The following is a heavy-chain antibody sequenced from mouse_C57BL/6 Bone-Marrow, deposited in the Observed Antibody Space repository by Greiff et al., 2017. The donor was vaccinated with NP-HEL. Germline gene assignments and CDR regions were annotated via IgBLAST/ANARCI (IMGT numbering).Heavy chain of an antibody. CDR2: INYDGSST. D-gene: IGHD2-4*01. CDR3: AGYDYDGAWFAY. J-gene: IGHJ3*01. CDR1: GFTFSVYY. Sequence: EVQLVESEGGLVQPGSSMKLSCTASGFTFSVYYMAWVRQVPEKGLEWVANINYDGSSTYYLDSLKSRFIISRDNAKNILYLQMSSLKSEDTATYYCAGYDYDGAWFAYWGQGTLVTVSA. V-gene: IGHV5-16*01.